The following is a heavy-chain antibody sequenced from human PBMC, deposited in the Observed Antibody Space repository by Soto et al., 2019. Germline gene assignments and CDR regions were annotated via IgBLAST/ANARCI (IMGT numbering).Heavy chain of an antibody. D-gene: IGHD3-10*01. Sequence: EVQLVESGGGLVLPGGSLRLSCAASGFTFSSLWMSWVRQAPGEGLEWVANIKPDGSDQYYVDSVKGRFTISRDNARNSLYLQMNSLRGDDTAVYYCTRAGGSYYFDFWGQGTLVTVSA. J-gene: IGHJ4*02. CDR2: IKPDGSDQ. CDR3: TRAGGSYYFDF. CDR1: GFTFSSLW. V-gene: IGHV3-7*01.